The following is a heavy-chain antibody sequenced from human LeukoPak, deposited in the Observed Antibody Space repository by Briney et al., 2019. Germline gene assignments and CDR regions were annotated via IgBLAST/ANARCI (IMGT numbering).Heavy chain of an antibody. D-gene: IGHD3-9*01. V-gene: IGHV1-18*01. CDR3: ASFDILTGYYPKN. J-gene: IGHJ1*01. Sequence: ASVTVSFKCSGYTFTIYDINWVRQATGQGLEGTGWISAYNGNTNYAQKLQGRVTITTDTSTSTAYMELRSLRSDATAVYYCASFDILTGYYPKNWGQGTLVTVSS. CDR1: GYTFTIYD. CDR2: ISAYNGNT.